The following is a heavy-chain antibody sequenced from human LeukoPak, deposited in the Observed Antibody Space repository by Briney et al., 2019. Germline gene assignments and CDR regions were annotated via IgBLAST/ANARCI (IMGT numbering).Heavy chain of an antibody. CDR1: GCIFTSYW. J-gene: IGHJ6*04. Sequence: GESLQISCKGSGCIFTSYWISWVRQMPGKGLEWMGRIDPSDSYTNYSPSFQGHVTISADKSISTAYLQCSSLKASDTAMYYCARHSSGGTYYYYGMNVWGKGTTVTVSS. D-gene: IGHD2-15*01. CDR3: ARHSSGGTYYYYGMNV. CDR2: IDPSDSYT. V-gene: IGHV5-10-1*01.